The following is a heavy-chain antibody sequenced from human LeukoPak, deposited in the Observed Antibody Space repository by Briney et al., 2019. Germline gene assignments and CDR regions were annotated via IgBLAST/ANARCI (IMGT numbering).Heavy chain of an antibody. Sequence: SETLSLTCAVSGYSISSGYYWGWIRQPPGKGLEWIGSIYHSGSTYYNPSLKSRVTISVDTSKNQFSLKLSSVTAADTAVYYCARLGLYLRSIWFGEPYYFDYWGQGTLVTVSS. D-gene: IGHD3-10*01. CDR2: IYHSGST. CDR3: ARLGLYLRSIWFGEPYYFDY. CDR1: GYSISSGYY. V-gene: IGHV4-38-2*01. J-gene: IGHJ4*02.